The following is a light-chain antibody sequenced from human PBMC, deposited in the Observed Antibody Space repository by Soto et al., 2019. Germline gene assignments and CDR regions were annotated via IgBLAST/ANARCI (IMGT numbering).Light chain of an antibody. V-gene: IGKV3-11*01. CDR1: QSVRSS. J-gene: IGKJ3*01. CDR2: DAS. Sequence: EIVLTQSPDTLSLSPVERATLSCRASQSVRSSLAWYQQKPGQAPRLLIYDASNRATVIPARFSGSGSGTDFTVTISSLEPEDFAVYYCQQRSNWPPEVTFCPGTKVDIK. CDR3: QQRSNWPPEVT.